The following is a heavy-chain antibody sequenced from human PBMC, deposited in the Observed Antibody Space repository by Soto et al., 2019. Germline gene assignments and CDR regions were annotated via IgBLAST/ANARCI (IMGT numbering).Heavy chain of an antibody. D-gene: IGHD6-13*01. V-gene: IGHV3-30*18. Sequence: GGSLRLSCAASGFTFSSYGMHWVRQAPGKGLEWVAVISYDGSNKYYADSVKGRFTISRDNSKNTLYLQMNSLRAEDLAVYYCAKVGYRRGSGDALDFWGQGTLVTVSS. CDR3: AKVGYRRGSGDALDF. CDR2: ISYDGSNK. J-gene: IGHJ4*02. CDR1: GFTFSSYG.